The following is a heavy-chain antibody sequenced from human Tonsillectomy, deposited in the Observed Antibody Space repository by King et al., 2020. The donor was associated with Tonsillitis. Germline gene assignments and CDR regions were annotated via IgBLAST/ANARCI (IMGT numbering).Heavy chain of an antibody. J-gene: IGHJ4*02. CDR1: AYSISNGFY. Sequence: QLQESGPGLVKPSETLSLTCSVSAYSISNGFYWGWIRQPPGKGLEWIGNMYHSGSTYYNPSLKSRVTISVDTSRNQFSLKLSSVTAADTAVYYCARVPADDITGLSPYHFAYWGQGTLVTVSS. D-gene: IGHD1-20*01. CDR2: MYHSGST. V-gene: IGHV4-38-2*02. CDR3: ARVPADDITGLSPYHFAY.